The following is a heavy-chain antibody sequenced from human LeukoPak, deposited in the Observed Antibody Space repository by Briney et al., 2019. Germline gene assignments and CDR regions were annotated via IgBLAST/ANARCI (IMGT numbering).Heavy chain of an antibody. D-gene: IGHD6-19*01. Sequence: GGSLRLSCAASGFTFSSYVMHWVRQAPGKGLEWVTTISNDGRNRHYVDSVKGRFTISRDNSRNTLYLEMNGLRAEDTAVYYCARDRDSSGWASFDCWGQGTLVTVSS. CDR3: ARDRDSSGWASFDC. J-gene: IGHJ4*02. CDR1: GFTFSSYV. CDR2: ISNDGRNR. V-gene: IGHV3-30*03.